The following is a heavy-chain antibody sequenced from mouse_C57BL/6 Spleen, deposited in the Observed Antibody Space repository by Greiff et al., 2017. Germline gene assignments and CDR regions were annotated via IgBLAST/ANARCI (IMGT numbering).Heavy chain of an antibody. CDR1: GYTFTSYD. CDR2: IYPRDGST. Sequence: QVQLKQSGPELVKPGASVKLSCKASGYTFTSYDINWVKQRPGQGLEWIGWIYPRDGSTKYNEKFKGKATLTVDTSSSTAYMELHSLTSEDSAVYFCARSYYSNYVGWFAYWGQGTLVTVSA. CDR3: ARSYYSNYVGWFAY. D-gene: IGHD2-5*01. V-gene: IGHV1-85*01. J-gene: IGHJ3*01.